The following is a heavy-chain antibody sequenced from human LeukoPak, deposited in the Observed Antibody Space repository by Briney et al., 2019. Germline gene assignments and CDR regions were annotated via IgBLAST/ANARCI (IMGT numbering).Heavy chain of an antibody. CDR3: VKGSYDSGGYYTERCFDY. D-gene: IGHD3-22*01. Sequence: GGSLRLSCSVSGFTFSVYAMHWVRQAPGKGLECVTLSSNNGSRTYYADSVKGRFTISRDNSKNTLYLQMSSLRADDTAVYYCVKGSYDSGGYYTERCFDYWGQGTLVTASS. CDR1: GFTFSVYA. J-gene: IGHJ4*02. V-gene: IGHV3-64D*06. CDR2: SSNNGSRT.